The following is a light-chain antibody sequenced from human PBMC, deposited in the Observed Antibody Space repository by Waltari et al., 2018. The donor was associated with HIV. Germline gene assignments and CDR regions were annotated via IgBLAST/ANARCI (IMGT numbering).Light chain of an antibody. Sequence: DIVMTQSPDSLAVSLCEKATINCESDPSLLSSSNNKDYLGRYQQKPGQLPKLLVYWASTRESGVPDRFSGSGSGTEFTLTISSLQAEDVAVYYCQQYYSPLLTFGGGTKVEIK. J-gene: IGKJ4*01. CDR3: QQYYSPLLT. V-gene: IGKV4-1*01. CDR1: PSLLSSSNNKDY. CDR2: WAS.